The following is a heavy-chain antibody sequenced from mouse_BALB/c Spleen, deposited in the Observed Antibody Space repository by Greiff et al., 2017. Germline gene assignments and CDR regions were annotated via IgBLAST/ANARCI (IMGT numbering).Heavy chain of an antibody. D-gene: IGHD2-14*01. CDR1: GYTFTDYY. CDR3: ARSRVRWCAY. CDR2: IYPGSGNT. Sequence: VQLVESGAELARPGASVKLSCKASGYTFTDYYINWVKQRTGQGLGWIGEIYPGSGNTYYNEKFKGKATLTADKSSSTAYMQLSSLTSEDSAVYFCARSRVRWCAYWGQGTLVTVSA. J-gene: IGHJ3*01. V-gene: IGHV1-77*01.